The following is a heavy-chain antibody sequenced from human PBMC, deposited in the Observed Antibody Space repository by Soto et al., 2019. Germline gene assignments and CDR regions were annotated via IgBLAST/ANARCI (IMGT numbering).Heavy chain of an antibody. J-gene: IGHJ5*02. CDR1: GGSISSGDYY. CDR2: IYYSGST. Sequence: PSETLSLTCTGSGGSISSGDYYWSWIRQPPGKGLEWIGYIYYSGSTYYNPSLKSRVTISVDTSKNQFSLKLSSVSAADTAVYYCARVLSRLTIFGVVIPNWFDPWGQGTLVTVSS. CDR3: ARVLSRLTIFGVVIPNWFDP. V-gene: IGHV4-30-4*01. D-gene: IGHD3-3*01.